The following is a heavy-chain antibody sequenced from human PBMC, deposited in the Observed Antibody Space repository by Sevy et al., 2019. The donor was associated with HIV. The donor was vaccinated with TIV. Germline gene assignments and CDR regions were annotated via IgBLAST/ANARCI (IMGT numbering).Heavy chain of an antibody. V-gene: IGHV3-48*03. CDR3: ARGGVAAPLWYGMDV. Sequence: GGSLRLSCTASGFTFSSYDMNWGRQAPGKGLEWVSYISSSGSTIYYADSVKGRFTISRDNAKNSLYLQMNSLRAEDTAVYYCARGGVAAPLWYGMDVWGQGTTVTVSS. CDR2: ISSSGSTI. J-gene: IGHJ6*02. D-gene: IGHD6-13*01. CDR1: GFTFSSYD.